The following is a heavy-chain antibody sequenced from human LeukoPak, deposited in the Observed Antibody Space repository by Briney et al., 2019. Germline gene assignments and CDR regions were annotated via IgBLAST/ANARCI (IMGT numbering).Heavy chain of an antibody. V-gene: IGHV1-69*06. J-gene: IGHJ4*02. CDR3: ARDSGLVGATYDY. D-gene: IGHD1-26*01. CDR2: IIPIFGTA. CDR1: GGTFNSYA. Sequence: GASVKVSCKASGGTFNSYAISWVRQAPGQGLEWMGGIIPIFGTANYAQKFQGRVTITADKSTSTAYMELSSLRSEDTAVYYCARDSGLVGATYDYWGQGTLVTVSS.